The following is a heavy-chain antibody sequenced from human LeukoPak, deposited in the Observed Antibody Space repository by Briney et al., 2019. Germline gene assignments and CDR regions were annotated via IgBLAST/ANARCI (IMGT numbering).Heavy chain of an antibody. Sequence: GGSLRLSCAASGFTFSSYGMHWVRQAPGKGLEWVAVIWYDGGNKYYADSVKGRFTISRDNSKNTLYLQMNSLRAEDTAVYYCARENSNSCFDYRGQGTLVTVSS. D-gene: IGHD6-6*01. V-gene: IGHV3-33*01. CDR3: ARENSNSCFDY. CDR2: IWYDGGNK. CDR1: GFTFSSYG. J-gene: IGHJ4*02.